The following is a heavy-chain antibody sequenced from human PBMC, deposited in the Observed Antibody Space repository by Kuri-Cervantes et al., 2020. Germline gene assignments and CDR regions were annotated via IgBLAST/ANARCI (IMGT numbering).Heavy chain of an antibody. CDR2: INPSGGST. J-gene: IGHJ6*02. Sequence: ASVKVSCKASGYTFTSYYMHWVRQAPGQGLEWMGIINPSGGSTSYAQKFQGRVTMTRDTSTSTVYMELSSLRSEDTAVYYCARGGVVRYFDWLPHDIYYYGMDVWGQGTTVTVSS. CDR3: ARGGVVRYFDWLPHDIYYYGMDV. V-gene: IGHV1-46*01. CDR1: GYTFTSYY. D-gene: IGHD3-9*01.